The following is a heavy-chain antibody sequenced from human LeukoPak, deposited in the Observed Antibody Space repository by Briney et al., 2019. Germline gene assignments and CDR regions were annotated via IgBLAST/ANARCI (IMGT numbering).Heavy chain of an antibody. CDR1: GYSFTDYY. D-gene: IGHD1-26*01. CDR3: ARGLYTYYPEDY. Sequence: GASVKASCKAYGYSFTDYYIHWVRQAPGQGLEWMGWINPNSGVTNYAQKFQGRVTMTRDTSISTAYMELSRLRSDDTAFYYCARGLYTYYPEDYWGQGTLVTVSS. CDR2: INPNSGVT. V-gene: IGHV1-2*02. J-gene: IGHJ4*02.